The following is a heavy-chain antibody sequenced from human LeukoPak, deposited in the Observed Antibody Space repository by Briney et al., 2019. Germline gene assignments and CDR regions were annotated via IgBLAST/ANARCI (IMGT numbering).Heavy chain of an antibody. CDR2: ISSSSSYR. J-gene: IGHJ4*02. Sequence: GGSLRLSCAASGFTFSSYSMNWVRQAPGKGLEWVSSISSSSSYRYYADSVKGRFTISRDNAKNSLYLQMNSLRAEDTAVYYCARDVGRSCHLFLVYRGQGTLVTVSS. V-gene: IGHV3-21*01. CDR3: ARDVGRSCHLFLVY. D-gene: IGHD6-6*01. CDR1: GFTFSSYS.